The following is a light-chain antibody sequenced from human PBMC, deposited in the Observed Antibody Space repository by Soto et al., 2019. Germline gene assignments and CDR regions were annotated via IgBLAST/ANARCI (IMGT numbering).Light chain of an antibody. CDR1: QDISNY. Sequence: DIQMTQSPSSLSASVGDRVTITCQASQDISNYLNWYQQKPGKAPKLLSYDASNLETGVPSRFSGSGSGTDFTFTISSLQPEDIATYYCKHDDNVPRLTFGGGTKVEIK. CDR3: KHDDNVPRLT. CDR2: DAS. V-gene: IGKV1-33*01. J-gene: IGKJ4*01.